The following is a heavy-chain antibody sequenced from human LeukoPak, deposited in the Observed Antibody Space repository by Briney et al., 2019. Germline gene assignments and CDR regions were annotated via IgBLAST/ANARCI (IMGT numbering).Heavy chain of an antibody. Sequence: GGSLRLSCAATGFTFSSYSMNWVRQAPGKGLEWVSSISSGSSYMYYADSVKGRFTISRDNAKNSLYLQMNSLRAEDTAVYYCARVSSSSFLGYWGQGTLVTVSS. CDR2: ISSGSSYM. CDR3: ARVSSSSFLGY. D-gene: IGHD6-6*01. J-gene: IGHJ4*02. V-gene: IGHV3-21*01. CDR1: GFTFSSYS.